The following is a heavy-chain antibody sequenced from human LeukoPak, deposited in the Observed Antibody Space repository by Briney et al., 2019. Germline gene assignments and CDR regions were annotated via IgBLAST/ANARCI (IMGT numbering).Heavy chain of an antibody. CDR2: ISGGGGST. D-gene: IGHD3-10*01. CDR1: GLTFSSYA. J-gene: IGHJ3*02. Sequence: GGSLRLSCAASGLTFSSYAMSWVRQAPGKGLEWVSAISGGGGSTYYADSVKGRFTISRDSSKNTLYLQMNSLRAEDTAVYYCAKFGLAGSGRYHDAFDIWGQGTMVTVSS. V-gene: IGHV3-23*01. CDR3: AKFGLAGSGRYHDAFDI.